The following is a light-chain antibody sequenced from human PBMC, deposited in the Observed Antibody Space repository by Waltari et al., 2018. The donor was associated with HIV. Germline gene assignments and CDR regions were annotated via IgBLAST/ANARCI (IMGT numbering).Light chain of an antibody. CDR1: EQIRNN. CDR3: QQYSRWPPTWT. CDR2: DAS. J-gene: IGKJ1*01. Sequence: EVVMTQSPGTLSVSPGATATLSCRSSEQIRNNLAWYQHEPGQAPRLLFYDASARATGVPTRFSGSGSETEFTLAISGVHSEDFAIYYCQQYSRWPPTWTFGQGAKVDVK. V-gene: IGKV3-15*01.